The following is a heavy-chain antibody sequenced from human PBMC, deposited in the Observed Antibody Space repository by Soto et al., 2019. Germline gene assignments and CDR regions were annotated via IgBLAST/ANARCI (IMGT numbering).Heavy chain of an antibody. CDR1: GDSMNSEY. D-gene: IGHD3-22*01. CDR2: IFPTGTT. Sequence: QVQLQESGPGLVRPSETLSLTCSVSGDSMNSEYWTWIRQTPGKGLECIGYIFPTGTTNYNPSLKSRVIISVDRSKNHFSLDLLSVTAADTAIYYCARCMGYDDSGRFDPTFDRWGQGTRVTFSS. J-gene: IGHJ4*02. V-gene: IGHV4-4*09. CDR3: ARCMGYDDSGRFDPTFDR.